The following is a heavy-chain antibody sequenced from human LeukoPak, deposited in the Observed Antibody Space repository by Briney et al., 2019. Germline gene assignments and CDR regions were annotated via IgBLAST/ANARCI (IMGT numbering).Heavy chain of an antibody. CDR3: ARDAPHQRFDY. J-gene: IGHJ4*02. CDR1: GYTFIDYW. V-gene: IGHV1-2*02. CDR2: IDLNTGDT. Sequence: AAVQVSCKASGYTFIDYWIHWVRQAPGQGLEWMGKIDLNTGDTTSAQKFQGRVTMTRDTSISTVYPDLSGLGSDDTAVYYCARDAPHQRFDYWGQGTLVTVSS.